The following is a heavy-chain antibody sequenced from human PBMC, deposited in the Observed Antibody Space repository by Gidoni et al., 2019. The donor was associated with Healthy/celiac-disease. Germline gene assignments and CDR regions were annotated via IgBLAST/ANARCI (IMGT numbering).Heavy chain of an antibody. D-gene: IGHD2-15*01. J-gene: IGHJ6*03. CDR3: YVAGYCSGGSCELGGVDYYYYMDV. CDR2: IRRKANSYAT. V-gene: IGHV3-73*01. CDR1: GFPLRGSA. Sequence: EVQLVESGGGLVQPGGSLPLSCSASGFPLRGSAMHWFLQASGKGREWVGRIRRKANSYATAYAASVKGRFTISRDDSKNTAYLQMNSLKTEDTAVYYCYVAGYCSGGSCELGGVDYYYYMDVWGKGTTVTVSS.